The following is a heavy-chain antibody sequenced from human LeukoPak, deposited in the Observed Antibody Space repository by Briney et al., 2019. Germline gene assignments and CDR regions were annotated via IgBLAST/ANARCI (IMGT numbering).Heavy chain of an antibody. CDR2: IYYSGST. V-gene: IGHV4-61*01. Sequence: SGTLSLTCTVSGYSISSGYYWSWIRQPPGKGLEWIGYIYYSGSTNYNPSLKSRVTISVDTSKNQFSLKLSSVTAADTAVYYCASLRDGYNYYYYMDVWGKGTTVTVSS. D-gene: IGHD5-24*01. J-gene: IGHJ6*03. CDR3: ASLRDGYNYYYYMDV. CDR1: GYSISSGYY.